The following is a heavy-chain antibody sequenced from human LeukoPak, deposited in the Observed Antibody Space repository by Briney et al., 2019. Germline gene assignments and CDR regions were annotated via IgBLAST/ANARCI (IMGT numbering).Heavy chain of an antibody. D-gene: IGHD6-19*01. CDR2: INTNTGNP. J-gene: IGHJ4*02. CDR1: GYTFTSYG. Sequence: ASVKVSCKASGYTFTSYGMNWVRQAPGQGLEWMGWINTNTGNPTYAQGFTGRFVFSLDTSASTAYLQISSLKAEDTAVYYCARIPGSGWYQIFDYWGQGTLVSVSS. CDR3: ARIPGSGWYQIFDY. V-gene: IGHV7-4-1*02.